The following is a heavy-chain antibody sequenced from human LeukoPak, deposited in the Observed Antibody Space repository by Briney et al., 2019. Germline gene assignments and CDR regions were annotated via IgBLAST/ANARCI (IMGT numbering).Heavy chain of an antibody. D-gene: IGHD1-26*01. CDR1: GFIFSNYA. Sequence: PGASLRLSCAASGFIFSNYAMSWVRQAPGKGLEWVSAIGGRDGGTYYADSVKGRFTISRDNSKNTLYLQMNSLRAEDTAVYSCAKESPVGATRWFDPWGQGTLVTVSS. J-gene: IGHJ5*02. V-gene: IGHV3-23*01. CDR2: IGGRDGGT. CDR3: AKESPVGATRWFDP.